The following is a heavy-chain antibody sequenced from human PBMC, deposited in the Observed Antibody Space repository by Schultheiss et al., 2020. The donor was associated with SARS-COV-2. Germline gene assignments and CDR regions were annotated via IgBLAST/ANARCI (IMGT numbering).Heavy chain of an antibody. J-gene: IGHJ4*02. D-gene: IGHD5-18*01. CDR3: TRDSYGWEWEDY. V-gene: IGHV3-73*01. CDR2: IRSKANSYAT. CDR1: GFTFSGSA. Sequence: GGSLRLSCAASGFTFSGSAMHWVRQASGKGLEWVGRIRSKANSYATAYAASVKGRFTISRDDSKNTAYLQMNSLKTEDTAVYYCTRDSYGWEWEDYWGQGTLVTVSS.